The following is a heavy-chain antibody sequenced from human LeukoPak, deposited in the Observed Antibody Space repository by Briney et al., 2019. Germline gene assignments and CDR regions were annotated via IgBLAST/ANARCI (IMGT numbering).Heavy chain of an antibody. J-gene: IGHJ4*02. CDR3: AKVRAPRQYYFDY. V-gene: IGHV3-23*01. CDR1: GFTFSSDV. D-gene: IGHD1-26*01. CDR2: ISGSGGRT. Sequence: GGSLRLSCAASGFTFSSDVMSWVRQAPGKGLEWVSAISGSGGRTYYADSVKGRFTISRDNSKNTLYLQMNSLRAEDTAVYYCAKVRAPRQYYFDYWGQGTLVTVSS.